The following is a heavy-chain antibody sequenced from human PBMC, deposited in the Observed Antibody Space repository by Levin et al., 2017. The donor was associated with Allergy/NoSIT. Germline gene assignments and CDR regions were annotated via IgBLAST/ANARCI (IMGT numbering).Heavy chain of an antibody. Sequence: SETLSLTCVVSGGSISSSNRWSWVRQPPGKGLEWIGEIYHSGSTNYNPSLKSRVTISVDKSKNQFSLKLSSVTAADTAVYYCARSATDPHYGMDVWGQGTTVTVSS. J-gene: IGHJ6*02. CDR3: ARSATDPHYGMDV. D-gene: IGHD1-26*01. V-gene: IGHV4-4*02. CDR2: IYHSGST. CDR1: GGSISSSNR.